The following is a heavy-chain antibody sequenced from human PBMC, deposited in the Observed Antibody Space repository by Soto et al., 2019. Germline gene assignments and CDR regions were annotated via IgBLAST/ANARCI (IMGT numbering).Heavy chain of an antibody. J-gene: IGHJ4*02. CDR2: IKSKTDGATT. V-gene: IGHV3-15*01. CDR1: GFTFSDAW. Sequence: GGSLRLSCAASGFTFSDAWMSWVRQTPGKGLEWVGRIKSKTDGATTDYAAPVKGRFTISRDDSKNTLYLQMNSLKTDDTAVYYCATDPHWFRLSFWGQGTLVTVSS. CDR3: ATDPHWFRLSF. D-gene: IGHD3-10*01.